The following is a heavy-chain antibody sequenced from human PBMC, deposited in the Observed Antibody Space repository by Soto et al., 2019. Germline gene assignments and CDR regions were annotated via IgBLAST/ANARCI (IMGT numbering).Heavy chain of an antibody. CDR1: GFTFSSYG. D-gene: IGHD2-15*01. CDR3: AKDRTGYCSGGSCFDNWLDP. Sequence: PGGSLRLSCAASGFTFSSYGMHWVRQAPGRGLEWVAVISYDGSNKYYADSVKGRFTISRDNSKNTLYLQMNSLRAEDTAVYYCAKDRTGYCSGGSCFDNWLDPWGQGTLVAVSS. J-gene: IGHJ5*02. CDR2: ISYDGSNK. V-gene: IGHV3-30*18.